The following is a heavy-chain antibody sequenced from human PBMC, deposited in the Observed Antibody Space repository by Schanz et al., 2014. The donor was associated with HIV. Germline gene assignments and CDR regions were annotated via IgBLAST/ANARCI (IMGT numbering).Heavy chain of an antibody. Sequence: EVQLLESGGGLVLSGGPLRLSCAASGFTFSGYWMHWVRQSPGKGLVWVSRINSDGSTTAYADSVKGRFTISRDNSKNTLYLQMNSLRAEDTAVYYCAKRIIFGVVFPANFDYWGQGTLVTVSS. V-gene: IGHV3-74*02. D-gene: IGHD3-3*01. CDR1: GFTFSGYW. J-gene: IGHJ4*02. CDR2: INSDGSTT. CDR3: AKRIIFGVVFPANFDY.